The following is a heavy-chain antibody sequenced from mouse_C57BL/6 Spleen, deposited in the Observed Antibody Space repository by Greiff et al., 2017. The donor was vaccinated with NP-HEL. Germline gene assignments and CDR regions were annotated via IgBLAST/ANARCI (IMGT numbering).Heavy chain of an antibody. Sequence: EVQLQQSGPELVKPGASVKISCKASGYTFTDYYMNWVKQSHGKSLEWIGDINPNNGGTSYNQKFKGKATLTVDKSSSTAYMELRSLTSEDSAVYYCASYYGSRGDWYFDVWGTGTTVTVSS. J-gene: IGHJ1*03. CDR3: ASYYGSRGDWYFDV. D-gene: IGHD1-1*01. V-gene: IGHV1-26*01. CDR2: INPNNGGT. CDR1: GYTFTDYY.